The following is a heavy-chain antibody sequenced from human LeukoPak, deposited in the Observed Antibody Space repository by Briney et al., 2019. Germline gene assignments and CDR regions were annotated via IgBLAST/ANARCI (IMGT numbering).Heavy chain of an antibody. Sequence: SVKVSCKASGGTFSSYAISWVRQAPGQGLELMGGIIPIFGTANYAQKFQGRVTITADESTSTAYMELSSLRSEDTAVYYCARGDIAVAGYYYYYGMDVWGQGTTVTVSS. V-gene: IGHV1-69*13. CDR1: GGTFSSYA. CDR2: IIPIFGTA. CDR3: ARGDIAVAGYYYYYGMDV. J-gene: IGHJ6*02. D-gene: IGHD6-19*01.